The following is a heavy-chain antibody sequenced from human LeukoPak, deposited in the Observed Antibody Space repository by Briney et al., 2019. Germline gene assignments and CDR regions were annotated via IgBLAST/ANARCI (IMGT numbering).Heavy chain of an antibody. CDR1: GGSFSGYY. V-gene: IGHV4-34*01. CDR3: ARMIWVATITGNFDY. J-gene: IGHJ4*02. Sequence: SETLSLTCAVYGGSFSGYYWSWIRQPPGKGLEWIGEINHSGSTNYNPSLKSRVTISVDTSKNQFSLKLSSVTAADTAVYYCARMIWVATITGNFDYWGQGALVTVSS. CDR2: INHSGST. D-gene: IGHD5-24*01.